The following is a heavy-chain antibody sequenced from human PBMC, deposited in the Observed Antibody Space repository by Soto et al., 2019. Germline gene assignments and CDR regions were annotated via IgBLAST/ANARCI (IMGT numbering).Heavy chain of an antibody. D-gene: IGHD6-19*01. V-gene: IGHV3-30-3*01. CDR1: GFTFSSYA. CDR3: ARDRSSGWL. J-gene: IGHJ4*02. Sequence: PGGSLRLSCAASGFTFSSYAMHWVRQAPGEGLEWVAVISYDGSNKYYADSVKGRFTISRDNSKNTLYLQMNSLRAEDTAVYYCARDRSSGWLWGQGTLVTVSS. CDR2: ISYDGSNK.